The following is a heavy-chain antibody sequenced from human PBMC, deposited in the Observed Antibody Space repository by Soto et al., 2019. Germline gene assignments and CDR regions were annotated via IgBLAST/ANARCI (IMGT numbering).Heavy chain of an antibody. J-gene: IGHJ4*02. Sequence: QVQLQQWGAGLLKPSETLSLTCAVHGGSFSGYSWTWIRQSPGKGLEWIGQINGAGSAIYHPSLKRRVTISVGTSNTEFFLDLSPVTAADTAIYSCARGLFSGTSYSGGWDFFDYWGQGTLVTVSS. CDR3: ARGLFSGTSYSGGWDFFDY. D-gene: IGHD3-10*01. CDR2: INGAGSA. CDR1: GGSFSGYS. V-gene: IGHV4-34*01.